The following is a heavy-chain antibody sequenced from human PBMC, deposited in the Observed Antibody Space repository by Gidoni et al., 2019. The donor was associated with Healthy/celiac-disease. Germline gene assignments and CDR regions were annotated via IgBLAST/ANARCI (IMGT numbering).Heavy chain of an antibody. J-gene: IGHJ4*02. CDR2: IYHSGST. D-gene: IGHD3-16*01. CDR1: GYSISSGYY. Sequence: QVQLQESGPGLVKPSETLSLTCAVSGYSISSGYYWGWIRQPPGKGLEWIGSIYHSGSTYYSPSLKSRVTISVDTSKNQFSLKLSSVTAADTAVYYCARDWGYLAFFDYWGQGTLVTVSS. CDR3: ARDWGYLAFFDY. V-gene: IGHV4-38-2*02.